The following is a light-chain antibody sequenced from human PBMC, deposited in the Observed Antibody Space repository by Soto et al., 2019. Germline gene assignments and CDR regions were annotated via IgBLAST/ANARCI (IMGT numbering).Light chain of an antibody. V-gene: IGKV1-5*03. CDR2: KAS. CDR1: QTIGTY. J-gene: IGKJ1*01. Sequence: MQLRLSPSSLSASVGGRVTITCRASQTIGTYLNWYQQKPGKAPKLLISKASSLESGVPSRFSGSGSGTEFTLTISSRQPDDFATYYCQHNEYYSGTSGQGTKV. CDR3: QHNEYYSGT.